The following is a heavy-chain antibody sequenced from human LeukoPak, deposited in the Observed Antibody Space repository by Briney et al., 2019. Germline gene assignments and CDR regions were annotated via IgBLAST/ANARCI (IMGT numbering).Heavy chain of an antibody. CDR2: ISAYNGNT. D-gene: IGHD2-15*01. J-gene: IGHJ6*03. CDR3: ARDYCSGGSCTTYYMDV. V-gene: IGHV1-18*01. CDR1: AYIFTSYG. Sequence: GASVKVSCKASAYIFTSYGISWVRQAPGQGLEWMGWISAYNGNTNYAQKLQGRVTMTTDTSTSTAYMELRSLRSDDTAVYYCARDYCSGGSCTTYYMDVWGKGTTVTVSS.